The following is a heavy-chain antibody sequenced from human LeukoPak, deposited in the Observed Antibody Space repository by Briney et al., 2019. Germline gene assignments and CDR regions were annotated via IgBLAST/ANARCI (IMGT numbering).Heavy chain of an antibody. J-gene: IGHJ4*02. V-gene: IGHV3-23*01. Sequence: GGSLRLSCVASGFVYTNHAMSWVRRAPGKGLEWVSGIGRSAMTTYYADSVKGRFTISRDNSNNTLYLQMNALRADDAALYYCARDLLWFGESSVGWGQGSLVTVSS. CDR1: GFVYTNHA. CDR3: ARDLLWFGESSVG. CDR2: IGRSAMTT. D-gene: IGHD3-10*01.